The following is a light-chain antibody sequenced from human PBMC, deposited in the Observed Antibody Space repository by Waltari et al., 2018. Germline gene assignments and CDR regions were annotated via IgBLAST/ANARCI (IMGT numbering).Light chain of an antibody. Sequence: DIVMTQSPLSLPVTPGESASIPCRSSRSRLHSNGNNFLDWYLQKPGQSPQLLIYLGSNRASGVPDRFRGSGTGTDFTLKISRVEAEDVGVYYCMQALQTPLYTFGQGTKLEIK. CDR2: LGS. CDR1: RSRLHSNGNNF. V-gene: IGKV2-28*01. CDR3: MQALQTPLYT. J-gene: IGKJ2*01.